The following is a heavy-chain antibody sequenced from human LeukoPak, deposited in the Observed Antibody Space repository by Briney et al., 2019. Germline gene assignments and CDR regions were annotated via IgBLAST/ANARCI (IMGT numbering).Heavy chain of an antibody. J-gene: IGHJ3*02. Sequence: GGSLRLSCTVSGFTVSSNSMSWVRQAPGKGLEWVSFIYSGGNTHYADSVKGRFTISRDNSKNTLYLQMNSLRAEDTAVYYCASPLGGELLPEPFGSFDIWGQGTMVTVSS. CDR1: GFTVSSNS. CDR2: IYSGGNT. CDR3: ASPLGGELLPEPFGSFDI. V-gene: IGHV3-53*05. D-gene: IGHD1-26*01.